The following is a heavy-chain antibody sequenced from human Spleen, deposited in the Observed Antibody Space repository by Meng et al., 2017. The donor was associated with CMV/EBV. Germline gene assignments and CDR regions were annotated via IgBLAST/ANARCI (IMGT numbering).Heavy chain of an antibody. D-gene: IGHD3-22*01. V-gene: IGHV3-23*03. J-gene: IGHJ3*02. CDR2: IYSGGSAT. CDR1: GFVFRNDA. CDR3: AIYDSSGYYPDAFDI. Sequence: GGSLRLSCAASGFVFRNDAMTWVRQAPGKALEWVSVIYSGGSATHHADSVKGRFTISRDSSKNTLYLQMTSLRAEDTAVYYCAIYDSSGYYPDAFDIWGQGTMVTVSS.